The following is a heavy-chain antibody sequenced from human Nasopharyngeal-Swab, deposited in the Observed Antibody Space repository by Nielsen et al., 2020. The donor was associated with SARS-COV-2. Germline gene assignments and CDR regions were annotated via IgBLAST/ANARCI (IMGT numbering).Heavy chain of an antibody. CDR1: GGSFSGYY. J-gene: IGHJ4*02. Sequence: SETLSLTCAVYGGSFSGYYWSWIRQPPGKGLEWIGEINHSGSTNYNPSLKSRVTISVDTSKNQFSLKLSSVTAADTAVYYCARVGYSGSYRRNLTFRAFDYWGQGTLVTVSS. V-gene: IGHV4-34*01. CDR2: INHSGST. CDR3: ARVGYSGSYRRNLTFRAFDY. D-gene: IGHD1-26*01.